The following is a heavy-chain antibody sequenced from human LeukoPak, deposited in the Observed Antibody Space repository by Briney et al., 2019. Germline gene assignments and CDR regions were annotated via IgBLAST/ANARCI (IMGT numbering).Heavy chain of an antibody. V-gene: IGHV4-59*01. D-gene: IGHD2/OR15-2a*01. Sequence: SETLSLTCTVSGGSISSYYWSWIRQPPGKGLEWIACISYSGSTKYNPSLKSRVTISADTSKKHFSLKMNSVTAADTAVYYCASDQNSNNWYYFWGQGTLVTVSS. J-gene: IGHJ5*01. CDR1: GGSISSYY. CDR3: ASDQNSNNWYYF. CDR2: ISYSGST.